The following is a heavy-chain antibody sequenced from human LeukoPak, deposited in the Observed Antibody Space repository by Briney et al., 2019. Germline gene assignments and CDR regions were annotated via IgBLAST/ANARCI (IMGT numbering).Heavy chain of an antibody. CDR2: ISWNSGSI. Sequence: SLRLSCAASGFTFDDYAMHWVRHAPGKGLEWVSGISWNSGSIGYADSVKGRFTISRDNAKNSLYLQMNSLRAEDTALYYCAKDKRQQLVLFDYWGQGTLVTVSS. D-gene: IGHD6-13*01. J-gene: IGHJ4*02. CDR1: GFTFDDYA. V-gene: IGHV3-9*01. CDR3: AKDKRQQLVLFDY.